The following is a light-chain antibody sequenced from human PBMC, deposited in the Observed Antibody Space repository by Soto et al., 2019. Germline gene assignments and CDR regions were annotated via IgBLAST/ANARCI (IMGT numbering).Light chain of an antibody. CDR1: QTVSSSS. J-gene: IGKJ2*01. V-gene: IGKV3-20*01. Sequence: EIVLAQSPGTLSLSPGESATLSCRASQTVSSSSLAWYQQKPGQAPRLLIYDASRRASGIPDRFSAGGSGTDFTITISRLEPEDFAVYYCQQYGSSPVTFGQGTKVEIK. CDR3: QQYGSSPVT. CDR2: DAS.